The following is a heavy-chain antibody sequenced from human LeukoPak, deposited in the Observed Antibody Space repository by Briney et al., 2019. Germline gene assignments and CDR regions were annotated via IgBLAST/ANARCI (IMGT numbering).Heavy chain of an antibody. CDR1: GFTFSNYA. V-gene: IGHV3-33*01. CDR3: ARGNSDLATAPDS. D-gene: IGHD6-13*01. CDR2: IWYDGSNK. Sequence: GKSLRLSCAASGFTFSNYAMHWVRQAPGKGLEWVAVIWYDGSNKHYADSVKGRFTISRDNSKNTLYLQMDSLRAEDTAVYYCARGNSDLATAPDSWGQGTLVTVSS. J-gene: IGHJ5*01.